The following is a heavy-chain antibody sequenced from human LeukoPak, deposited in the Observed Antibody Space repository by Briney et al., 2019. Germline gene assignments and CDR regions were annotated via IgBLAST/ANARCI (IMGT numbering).Heavy chain of an antibody. J-gene: IGHJ4*02. CDR3: ARDRAAYYYGSGSSYNRAFHY. V-gene: IGHV1-2*02. D-gene: IGHD3-10*01. CDR1: GYTFTGYY. CDR2: INPNSGGT. Sequence: ASVKVSCKASGYTFTGYYMHWVRQAPGQGLEWMGWINPNSGGTNYTQKFQGRVTMTRDTSIGTAYMELSRLRSDDTAVYYCARDRAAYYYGSGSSYNRAFHYWGQGTLVTVSS.